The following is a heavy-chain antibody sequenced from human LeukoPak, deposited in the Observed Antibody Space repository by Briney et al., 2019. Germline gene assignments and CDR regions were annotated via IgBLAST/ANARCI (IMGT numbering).Heavy chain of an antibody. CDR2: ISWNSGSI. D-gene: IGHD3-22*01. CDR3: AKADSSGPGSAFDI. V-gene: IGHV3-9*01. CDR1: GFTFDDYA. Sequence: GGSLRLSCAASGFTFDDYAMHWVRQAPGKGLEWVSGISWNSGSIGYADSVKGRFTISRDNAKNSLYLQMNSLRAEDTALYYCAKADSSGPGSAFDIWGQGTMVTVPS. J-gene: IGHJ3*02.